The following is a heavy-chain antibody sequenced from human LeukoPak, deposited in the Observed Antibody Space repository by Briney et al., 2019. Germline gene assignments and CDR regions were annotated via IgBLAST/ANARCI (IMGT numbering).Heavy chain of an antibody. CDR3: ARDSSGWYGYFDY. V-gene: IGHV4-59*01. J-gene: IGHJ4*02. CDR1: GGSINSYF. Sequence: PSETLSLTCTVSGGSINSYFWSWIRQPPGKRLEWLGYISYTGATNYSPSLENRVIISVDTSKNQFSLKLNSVTAAGTAVYFCARDSSGWYGYFDYWGQGALVTVSS. CDR2: ISYTGAT. D-gene: IGHD6-19*01.